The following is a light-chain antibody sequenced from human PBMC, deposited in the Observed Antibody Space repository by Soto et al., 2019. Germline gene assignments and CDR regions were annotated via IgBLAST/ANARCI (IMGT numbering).Light chain of an antibody. Sequence: EILITQSPATLSVSPGEGGTLSCRASQSVYSNVAWYQQKPGQAPRLLIYDASNRAAGIPARFSGSWSGTDFTLTISSLEPEDFAIYYCQQRQYWTPITFGQGTDWRL. J-gene: IGKJ5*01. V-gene: IGKV3-11*01. CDR2: DAS. CDR3: QQRQYWTPIT. CDR1: QSVYSN.